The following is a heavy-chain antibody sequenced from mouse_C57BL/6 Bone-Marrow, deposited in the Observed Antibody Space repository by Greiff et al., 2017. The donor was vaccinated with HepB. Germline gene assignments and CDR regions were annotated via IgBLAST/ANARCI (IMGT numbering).Heavy chain of an antibody. Sequence: EVQLQQSGAELVRPGASVKLSCTASGFNIKDDYMHWVKQRPEQGLEWIGWIDPENGDTEYASKFQGKATITADTSSNTAYLQLSCLTSEDTAVYYCTGGWLLAWGQGTRVTVSA. CDR1: GFNIKDDY. CDR3: TGGWLLA. V-gene: IGHV14-4*01. CDR2: IDPENGDT. J-gene: IGHJ3*02. D-gene: IGHD2-3*01.